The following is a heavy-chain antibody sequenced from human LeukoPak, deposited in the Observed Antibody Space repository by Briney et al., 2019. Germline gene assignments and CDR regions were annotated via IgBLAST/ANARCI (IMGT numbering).Heavy chain of an antibody. D-gene: IGHD5-12*01. Sequence: SETLSLTCAVYGGSFSGYYWSWILQPPGKGLEWIGYIYHSGSTNYNPSLKSRVTISVDTSKNQFSLKLSSVTAADTAVYYCARGGGYASPIGYWGQGALVTVSS. V-gene: IGHV4-34*01. CDR2: IYHSGST. CDR3: ARGGGYASPIGY. J-gene: IGHJ4*02. CDR1: GGSFSGYY.